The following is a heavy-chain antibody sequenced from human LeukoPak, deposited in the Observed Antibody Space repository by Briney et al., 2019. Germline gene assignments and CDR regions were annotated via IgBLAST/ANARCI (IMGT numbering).Heavy chain of an antibody. CDR2: IDWNGGST. CDR1: GFTFDDYG. Sequence: GGSLRLSCAASGFTFDDYGMSWVRQAPGKGLEWVSGIDWNGGSTGYADSVKGRFTISRDNAKTSLYLQMKSLRAEHTALYYCARGSDYRSSSGSHDYWGQGTLVTVSS. CDR3: ARGSDYRSSSGSHDY. D-gene: IGHD6-6*01. V-gene: IGHV3-20*04. J-gene: IGHJ4*02.